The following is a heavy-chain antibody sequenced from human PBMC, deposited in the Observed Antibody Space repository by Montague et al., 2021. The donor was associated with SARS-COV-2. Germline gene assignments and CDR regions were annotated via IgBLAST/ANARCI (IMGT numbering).Heavy chain of an antibody. D-gene: IGHD3-10*01. V-gene: IGHV4-39*01. Sequence: SETLSLTYSVSGGSITSSSYYWGWIRQSPDKGLEWIGNIYYSGSTYYNPSLKSQVTISVDTSKYQFSLKLSSVTAADTAVYYCVSLWKYGSGSHYAPWDYYNYGVDVWGQGTTVTVSS. CDR1: GGSITSSSYY. CDR3: VSLWKYGSGSHYAPWDYYNYGVDV. J-gene: IGHJ6*01. CDR2: IYYSGST.